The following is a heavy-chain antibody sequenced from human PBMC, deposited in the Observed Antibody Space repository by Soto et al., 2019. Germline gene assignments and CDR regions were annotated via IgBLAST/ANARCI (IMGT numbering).Heavy chain of an antibody. CDR3: ARDSPPPYSSLQYYYYYYGMDV. V-gene: IGHV3-21*01. CDR2: ISSSSSYI. D-gene: IGHD6-6*01. Sequence: PGGSLRLSCAASGFTFSSYSMNWVRQAPGKGLEWVSSISSSSSYIYYADSVKGRFTISRDNAKNSLYLQMNSLRAEDTAVYYCARDSPPPYSSLQYYYYYYGMDVWGQGTTVTVSS. J-gene: IGHJ6*02. CDR1: GFTFSSYS.